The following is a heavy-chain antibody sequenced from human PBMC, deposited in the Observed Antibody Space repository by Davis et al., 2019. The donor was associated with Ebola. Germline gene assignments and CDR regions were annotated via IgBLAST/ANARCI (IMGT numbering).Heavy chain of an antibody. CDR3: ARDKIGSYSFDY. D-gene: IGHD1-26*01. J-gene: IGHJ4*02. Sequence: GESLKISCAASGFRSRDHHMDWVRQAPGKGLEWVSRIGNKDNTHIIEYAASVKGRFIISRDDSKNSLYLQMDSLKTEDTAVYYCARDKIGSYSFDYWGQGTPVTVSS. V-gene: IGHV3-72*01. CDR1: GFRSRDHH. CDR2: IGNKDNTHII.